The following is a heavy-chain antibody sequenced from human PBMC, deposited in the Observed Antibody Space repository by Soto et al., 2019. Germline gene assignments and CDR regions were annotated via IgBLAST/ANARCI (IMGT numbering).Heavy chain of an antibody. CDR2: INPNSGGT. CDR3: AREGHSSSPYYYYYYMDV. CDR1: GYTFTGYY. D-gene: IGHD6-6*01. V-gene: IGHV1-2*04. Sequence: ASVKVSCKASGYTFTGYYMHWVRQAPGQGLEWMGWINPNSGGTNYAQKFQGWVTMTRDTSISTAHMELSSLRSEDTAVYYCAREGHSSSPYYYYYYMDVWGKGTTVTVSS. J-gene: IGHJ6*03.